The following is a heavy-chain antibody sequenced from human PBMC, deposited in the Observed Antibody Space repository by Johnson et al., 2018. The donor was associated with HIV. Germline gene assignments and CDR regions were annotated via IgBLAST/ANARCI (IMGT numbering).Heavy chain of an antibody. D-gene: IGHD6-6*01. CDR2: ISSDGSIP. CDR1: GFTFSTYW. CDR3: ALRRHPIATAARHAFDI. J-gene: IGHJ3*02. V-gene: IGHV3-74*02. Sequence: RLVESGGGLVQPGGSLRLSCAASGFTFSTYWMHWVRQAPGKGLVWVSRISSDGSIPVYADSVKGRFTISRDNAKNPVYLKMRSRRAEDTALYYCALRRHPIATAARHAFDIWSQGTMVTVSS.